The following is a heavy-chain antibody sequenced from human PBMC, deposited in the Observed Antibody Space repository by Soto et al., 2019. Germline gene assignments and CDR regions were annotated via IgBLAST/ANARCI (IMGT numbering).Heavy chain of an antibody. V-gene: IGHV1-46*03. CDR1: GYTFTSYY. J-gene: IGHJ6*03. CDR2: INPSGGST. D-gene: IGHD2-2*01. Sequence: QVQLVQSGAEVKKPGASVKVSCKASGYTFTSYYMHWVRQAPGQGLEWMGIINPSGGSTSNAQKFQGRVTMTRDTSTSTVYMELSSLRSEDTAVYYCARLGYCSSTSCRGDYYYYMDVWGKGTTVTVSS. CDR3: ARLGYCSSTSCRGDYYYYMDV.